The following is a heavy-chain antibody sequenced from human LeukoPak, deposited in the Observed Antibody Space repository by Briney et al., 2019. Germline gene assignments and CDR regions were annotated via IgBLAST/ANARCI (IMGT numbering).Heavy chain of an antibody. CDR3: AKAYYSNYEDYYYYYGMDV. CDR2: ISYDGRNK. J-gene: IGHJ6*02. D-gene: IGHD4-11*01. CDR1: GFTFSSYG. Sequence: PGGSLRLSCAASGFTFSSYGVHWVRQAPGKGLEWVAVISYDGRNKYYADSVKGRFTISRDNSKNTLYLQMNSLRAEDTAVYYCAKAYYSNYEDYYYYYGMDVWGQGTTVTVSS. V-gene: IGHV3-30*18.